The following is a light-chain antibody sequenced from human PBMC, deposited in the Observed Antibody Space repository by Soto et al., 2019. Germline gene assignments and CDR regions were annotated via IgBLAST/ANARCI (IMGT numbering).Light chain of an antibody. Sequence: DIQMTQSPSTLSASIGDRITISCRASQNIDTWLAWYHQRPGEAPKLLIYTASNLENGVPSRFSGSGSGTAFTLTISSLQPEDFATYYCQQYSDSSRSFGQGTQVE. V-gene: IGKV1-5*03. J-gene: IGKJ1*01. CDR1: QNIDTW. CDR3: QQYSDSSRS. CDR2: TAS.